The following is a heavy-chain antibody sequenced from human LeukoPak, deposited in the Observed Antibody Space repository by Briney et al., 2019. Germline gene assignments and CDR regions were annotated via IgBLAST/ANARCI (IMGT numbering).Heavy chain of an antibody. CDR1: GFTFMSYT. CDR3: AREPPSTVLNWFDP. CDR2: ISGSSTYI. D-gene: IGHD4-17*01. J-gene: IGHJ5*02. Sequence: KPGGSLRLSCATSGFTFMSYTMNSIRQAPGKGLEWVSSISGSSTYIYYADSVKGRFTISRDYAKNSVHLQMNSLRAEDTAVYYCAREPPSTVLNWFDPWGQGTLVTVSS. V-gene: IGHV3-21*01.